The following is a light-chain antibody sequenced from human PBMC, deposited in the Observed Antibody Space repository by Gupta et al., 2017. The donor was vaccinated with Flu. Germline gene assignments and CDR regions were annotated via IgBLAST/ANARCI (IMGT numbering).Light chain of an antibody. J-gene: IGLJ3*02. CDR1: NIGAES. CDR2: DDN. Sequence: GRTATSSGGGNNIGAESVDWYQPKPGQAPVLIVYDDNGRPSETPERFSGSKYENTATLTSDRVEAGAEADYHCQVWRRTTGHWVFGGGTKLTVL. CDR3: QVWRRTTGHWV. V-gene: IGLV3-21*03.